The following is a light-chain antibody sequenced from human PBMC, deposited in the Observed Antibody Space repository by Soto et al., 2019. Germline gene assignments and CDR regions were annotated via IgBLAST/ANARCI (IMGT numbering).Light chain of an antibody. J-gene: IGKJ1*01. V-gene: IGKV3-20*01. CDR3: QQYGSSGT. Sequence: EIVLTQSPGTLSLSPGERATLSCRASQSVGSSYLAWYHQKPGQAPRLLIYGASNRATGIPDRFSGSGSGTDFTLTISRLEPEDFAVYYCQQYGSSGTFGQGTKVDIK. CDR1: QSVGSSY. CDR2: GAS.